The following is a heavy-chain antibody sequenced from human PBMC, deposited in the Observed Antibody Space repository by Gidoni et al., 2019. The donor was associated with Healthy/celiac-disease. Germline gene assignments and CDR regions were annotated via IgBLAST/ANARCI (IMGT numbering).Heavy chain of an antibody. J-gene: IGHJ6*02. V-gene: IGHV3-21*01. CDR2: ISSSSSYI. Sequence: EVQLVESGGGLVKPGGSLRLSCAASGFTFSSYSMNWVRQAPGKGLEWVSSISSSSSYIYYADSGKGRFTISRDNAKNSLYLQMNSLRAEDTAVYYCASRNIVVVPAATTDYGMDVWGQGTTVTVSS. D-gene: IGHD2-2*01. CDR3: ASRNIVVVPAATTDYGMDV. CDR1: GFTFSSYS.